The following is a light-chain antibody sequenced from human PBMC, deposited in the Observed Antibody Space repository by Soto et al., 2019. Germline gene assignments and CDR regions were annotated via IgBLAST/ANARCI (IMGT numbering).Light chain of an antibody. CDR1: QSVSSSY. V-gene: IGKV3-20*01. Sequence: EIVLTQSPGTLSLSPGERATLSCRASQSVSSSYLAWYQQKPGQAPRLLIYGASSRATGIPDRFSGSGSGTGFALTISRREPEDFAVYYCQQYGSSRTFGQGTKVEIK. J-gene: IGKJ1*01. CDR3: QQYGSSRT. CDR2: GAS.